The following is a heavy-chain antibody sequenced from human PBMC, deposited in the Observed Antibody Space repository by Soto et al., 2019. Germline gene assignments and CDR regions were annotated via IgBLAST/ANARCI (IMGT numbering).Heavy chain of an antibody. CDR3: ARELGCWRSGPCYREWFEP. CDR2: VRGDNGHT. V-gene: IGHV1-18*01. D-gene: IGHD2-15*01. CDR1: GYTFTTHG. Sequence: QVQLVQSGAEVKKPGASVKVSCKASGYTFTTHGISWVRQAPGQGLEWMGWVRGDNGHTNYAQSLQGRVTLTTDTSTNTAYMELRSLRSADTSAYYCARELGCWRSGPCYREWFEPWGQGTVVSVSS. J-gene: IGHJ5*02.